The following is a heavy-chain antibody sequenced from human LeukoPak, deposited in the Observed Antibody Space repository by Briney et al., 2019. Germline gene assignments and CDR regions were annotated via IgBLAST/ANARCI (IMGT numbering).Heavy chain of an antibody. CDR3: AQLGITMIGGV. D-gene: IGHD3-10*02. CDR2: ISSSGSTI. Sequence: GGSLRLSCAASGFTFSSYEMNWVRQAPGKGLEWVSYISSSGSTIYYADSVKGRFTISRDNAKNSLYLQMNSLRAEDTAVYYCAQLGITMIGGVWGKGTTVTISS. V-gene: IGHV3-48*03. J-gene: IGHJ6*04. CDR1: GFTFSSYE.